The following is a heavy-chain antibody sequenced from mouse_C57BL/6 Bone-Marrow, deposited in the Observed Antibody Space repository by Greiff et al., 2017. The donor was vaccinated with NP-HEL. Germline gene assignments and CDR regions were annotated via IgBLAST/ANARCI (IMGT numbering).Heavy chain of an antibody. J-gene: IGHJ4*01. CDR1: GYTFTDYY. Sequence: EVQLQQSGPELVKPGASVKISCKASGYTFTDYYMNWVKQSHGKSLEWIGDINPNNGGTSYNQKFKGKATLTVDKSSSTAYMQLRSLTSEDSAVYYCESETTVDPYYAMGYWGQVTSVTVAS. V-gene: IGHV1-26*01. CDR2: INPNNGGT. D-gene: IGHD1-1*01. CDR3: ESETTVDPYYAMGY.